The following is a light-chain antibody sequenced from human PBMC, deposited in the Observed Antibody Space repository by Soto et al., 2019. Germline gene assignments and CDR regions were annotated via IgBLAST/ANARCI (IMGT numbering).Light chain of an antibody. V-gene: IGLV1-51*01. CDR2: DSD. CDR3: ETWDDSLNAGV. J-gene: IGLJ2*01. Sequence: QSVLTQPPSVSAAPGQNVTISCSGSSSNIANNYVSWYKQLPGTAPKLLIYDSDKRPSGIPDRFSVSKSGTSATLGITGLQTGDEADYYCETWDDSLNAGVFGGGTKLTVL. CDR1: SSNIANNY.